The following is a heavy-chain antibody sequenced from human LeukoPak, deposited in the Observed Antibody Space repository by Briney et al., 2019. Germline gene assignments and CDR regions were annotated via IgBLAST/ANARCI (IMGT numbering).Heavy chain of an antibody. CDR2: INHSGST. V-gene: IGHV4-34*01. D-gene: IGHD5-18*01. J-gene: IGHJ4*02. Sequence: TXSLXXXXXXGSFSGYYWSWIRQPPGXGLEWIGEINHSGSTNYNPSLKSRVTISVDTSKNQFSLKLSSVTAADTAVYYCARGRYSVLDYWGQGTLVTVSS. CDR1: XGSFSGYY. CDR3: ARGRYSVLDY.